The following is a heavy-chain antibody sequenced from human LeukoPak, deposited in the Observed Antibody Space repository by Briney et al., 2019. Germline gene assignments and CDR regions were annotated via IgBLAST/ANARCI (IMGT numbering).Heavy chain of an antibody. D-gene: IGHD3-22*01. CDR3: ARDLRQGGYYYNWFDP. Sequence: ISXVRXAPGQGREGMGWISAYNGNTNYAQKLQGRVTMTTDTSTSTAYMELRSLRSDDTAVYYCARDLRQGGYYYNWFDPWGQGTLVTVSS. J-gene: IGHJ5*02. V-gene: IGHV1-18*01. CDR2: ISAYNGNT.